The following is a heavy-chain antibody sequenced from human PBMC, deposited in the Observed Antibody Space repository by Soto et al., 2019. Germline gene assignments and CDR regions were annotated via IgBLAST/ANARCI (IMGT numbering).Heavy chain of an antibody. CDR3: ARQGFGPLHGLVDV. Sequence: QVQLQESGPGLVKPSETLSLSCTVSGCSISSYYWSWFRQSPGKRMEWIGYVHHSWGSSYNPSLQGRVAISLDTSKSQFSLKVTSVTATDTAVYYCARQGFGPLHGLVDVWGQGTTVTVSS. D-gene: IGHD3-10*01. CDR1: GCSISSYY. V-gene: IGHV4-59*08. CDR2: VHHSWGS. J-gene: IGHJ6*02.